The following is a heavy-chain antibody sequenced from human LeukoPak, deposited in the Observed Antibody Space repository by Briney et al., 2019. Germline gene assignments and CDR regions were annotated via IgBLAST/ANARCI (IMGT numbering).Heavy chain of an antibody. V-gene: IGHV3-21*01. J-gene: IGHJ4*02. Sequence: GGSLRLSCAASGFTFSSYSMNWVRQAPGKGLEWVSSISSSSSYIYYADSVKGRFTISRDNAKNSLHLQMNSLRAEDTAVYYCVRDGDDFNFDYWGQGSLVTVSS. CDR3: VRDGDDFNFDY. D-gene: IGHD5-24*01. CDR1: GFTFSSYS. CDR2: ISSSSSYI.